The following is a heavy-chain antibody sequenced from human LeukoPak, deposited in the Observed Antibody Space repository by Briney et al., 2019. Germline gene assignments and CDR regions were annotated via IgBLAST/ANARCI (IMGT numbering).Heavy chain of an antibody. Sequence: GGSLRLSCAASGFTFSSSAMSWVRQVPGKGLEWVSGISASGGSTYYADSVKGRFTISRDNSKNTLYLQMNSLRVEDSAVYYCARPRITMIVVIITPPDYWGQGTLVTVSS. D-gene: IGHD3-22*01. J-gene: IGHJ4*02. V-gene: IGHV3-23*01. CDR3: ARPRITMIVVIITPPDY. CDR2: ISASGGST. CDR1: GFTFSSSA.